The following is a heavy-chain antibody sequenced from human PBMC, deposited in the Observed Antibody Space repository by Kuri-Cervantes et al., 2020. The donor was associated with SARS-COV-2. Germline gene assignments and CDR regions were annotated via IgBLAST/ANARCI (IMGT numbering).Heavy chain of an antibody. CDR2: ISAYNGDT. Sequence: ASVKVSCKASGYTFTSYGISWVRQAPGQGLEWMGWISAYNGDTNYAQKLQGRVTMTTDTSTSTAYMELRSLRSDDTAVYYCARATLAVAGDDFDYWGQGTLVTVSS. J-gene: IGHJ4*02. CDR3: ARATLAVAGDDFDY. CDR1: GYTFTSYG. D-gene: IGHD6-19*01. V-gene: IGHV1-18*01.